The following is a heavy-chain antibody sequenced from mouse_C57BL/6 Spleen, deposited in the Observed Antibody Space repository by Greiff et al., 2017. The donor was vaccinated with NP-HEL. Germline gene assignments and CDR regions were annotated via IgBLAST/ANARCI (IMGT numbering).Heavy chain of an antibody. Sequence: EVNVVESGGGLVQPGGSLSLSCAASGFTFTDYYMSWVRQPPGKALEWLGFIRNKANGYTTEYSASVKGRFTISRDNSQSILYLQMNALRAEDSATYYCARYMGYDYPYAMDYWGQGTSVTVSS. J-gene: IGHJ4*01. CDR2: IRNKANGYTT. V-gene: IGHV7-3*01. CDR1: GFTFTDYY. D-gene: IGHD2-4*01. CDR3: ARYMGYDYPYAMDY.